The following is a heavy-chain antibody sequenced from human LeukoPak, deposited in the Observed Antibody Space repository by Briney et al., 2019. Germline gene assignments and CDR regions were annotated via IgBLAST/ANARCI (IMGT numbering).Heavy chain of an antibody. CDR1: GGSFSGYY. Sequence: PSETLSLTCAVYGGSFSGYYWSWIRQPPGKGLEWIGEINHSGSTNYNPSLKSRVTISVDTSKNQFSLKLSSVIAADTAVYYCASCFWSPYYYYGMDVWGQGTTVTVSS. V-gene: IGHV4-34*01. CDR2: INHSGST. J-gene: IGHJ6*02. CDR3: ASCFWSPYYYYGMDV. D-gene: IGHD3-3*01.